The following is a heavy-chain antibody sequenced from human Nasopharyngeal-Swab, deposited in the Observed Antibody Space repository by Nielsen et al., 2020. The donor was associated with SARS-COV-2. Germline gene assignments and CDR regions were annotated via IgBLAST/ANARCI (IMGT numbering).Heavy chain of an antibody. CDR1: GFTFSSYG. D-gene: IGHD3-9*01. V-gene: IGHV3-30*18. J-gene: IGHJ4*02. CDR3: AKGDWLPTPYYFDY. Sequence: GESLKISCAASGFTFSSYGMHWVRQAPGKGLEWVAVISYDGSNKYYADSVKGRFTISRDNSKNTLYLQMNSLRAEDTAVYYCAKGDWLPTPYYFDYWGQGTLVTVSS. CDR2: ISYDGSNK.